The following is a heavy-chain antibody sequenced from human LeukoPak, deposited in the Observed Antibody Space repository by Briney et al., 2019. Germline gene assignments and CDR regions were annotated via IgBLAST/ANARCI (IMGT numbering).Heavy chain of an antibody. CDR2: IKHDAGNT. CDR1: GFTFSSYW. D-gene: IGHD2-15*01. V-gene: IGHV3-7*01. J-gene: IGHJ4*02. CDR3: ARAGDGTAARDY. Sequence: GGSLRLSCAVSGFTFSSYWLNWVRQAPGKGLEWVAIIKHDAGNTNYADSVKGLFTISRDNAKNSLYLQMNSLRAEDTAVYYCARAGDGTAARDYWGQGTLVTVSS.